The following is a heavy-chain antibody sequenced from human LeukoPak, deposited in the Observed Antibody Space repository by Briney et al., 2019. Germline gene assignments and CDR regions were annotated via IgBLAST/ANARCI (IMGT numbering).Heavy chain of an antibody. J-gene: IGHJ4*02. Sequence: GGSLRLSCAASVFTFSTYSMNWVRQAPGKGLEWVSSISSSGSYIYYADSVKGRFTISRDNAKNSLHLQMNSLRDDDTAVYYCAREMGTTSDSWGQGTLVTVSS. CDR3: AREMGTTSDS. CDR1: VFTFSTYS. V-gene: IGHV3-21*01. D-gene: IGHD1-7*01. CDR2: ISSSGSYI.